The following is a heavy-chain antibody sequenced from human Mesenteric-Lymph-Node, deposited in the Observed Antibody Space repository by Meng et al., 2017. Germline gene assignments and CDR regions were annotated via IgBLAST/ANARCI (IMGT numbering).Heavy chain of an antibody. Sequence: VKRRRWGAGLLKPSETLSLTCAVYGGSFSSYYWSWIRQTPGKGLEWIGEIDHPGSTNYNPSLKSRVTMFVDTFKNQFSLMLTSVTATDTAVYYCARRRGGSGRGCWGQGTLVTVSS. V-gene: IGHV4-34*01. CDR1: GGSFSSYY. J-gene: IGHJ4*02. CDR3: ARRRGGSGRGC. CDR2: IDHPGST. D-gene: IGHD3-10*01.